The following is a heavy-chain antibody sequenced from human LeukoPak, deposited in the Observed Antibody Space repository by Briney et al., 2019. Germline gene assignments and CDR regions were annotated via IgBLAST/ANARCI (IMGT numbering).Heavy chain of an antibody. V-gene: IGHV1-69*04. CDR3: ARVPDCTNGVCYSQYSSYGMDV. CDR2: IIPIFGIA. Sequence: GASVKLSCKASGVTFSSYAISWVRQAPGQGLECMGRIIPIFGIANYAQKFQGRVTITADKSTSTAYMELSSLRSEDTAVYYCARVPDCTNGVCYSQYSSYGMDVWGQGTTVTVSS. J-gene: IGHJ6*02. CDR1: GVTFSSYA. D-gene: IGHD2-8*01.